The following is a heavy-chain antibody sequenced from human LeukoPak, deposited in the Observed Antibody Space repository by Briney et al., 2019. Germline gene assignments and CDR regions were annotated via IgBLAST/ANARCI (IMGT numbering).Heavy chain of an antibody. CDR3: ARDLFADFWSGSRRFDP. Sequence: PSETLSLTCAVYGGSFSGYYWSWIRQPPGKGLEWIGEINHSGSTNYNPSLKSRVTISVDTSKNQFSLKLSSVTAADTAVYYCARDLFADFWSGSRRFDPWGQGTLVTVSS. D-gene: IGHD3-3*01. CDR1: GGSFSGYY. CDR2: INHSGST. V-gene: IGHV4-34*01. J-gene: IGHJ5*02.